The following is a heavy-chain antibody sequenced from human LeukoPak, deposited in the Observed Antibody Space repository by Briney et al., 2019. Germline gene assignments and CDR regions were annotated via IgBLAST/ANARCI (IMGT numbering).Heavy chain of an antibody. Sequence: SETLSLTCTVSGGSISSSSYYWGWIRQPPGKGLEWIGSIYYSGSTYYNPSLKSRVTISVDTSKNQFSLKLSFVTAADTAVYYCARTTRGYSGHGWYFDLWGRGTLVTVSS. V-gene: IGHV4-39*01. CDR2: IYYSGST. CDR3: ARTTRGYSGHGWYFDL. D-gene: IGHD5-12*01. J-gene: IGHJ2*01. CDR1: GGSISSSSYY.